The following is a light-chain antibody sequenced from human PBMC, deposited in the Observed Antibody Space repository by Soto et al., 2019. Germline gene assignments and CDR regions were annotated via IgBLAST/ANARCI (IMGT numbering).Light chain of an antibody. Sequence: IVMTQSPATLSVSPGERATVTCRASQSVSGNLAWHQQRPGQAPRLLIYAASTRATGIPGRFSASGSGTEFTLTITGLQSEGVPVYFFQQYDNWPPTFGQGTKVEIK. CDR2: AAS. J-gene: IGKJ1*01. CDR1: QSVSGN. CDR3: QQYDNWPPT. V-gene: IGKV3D-15*01.